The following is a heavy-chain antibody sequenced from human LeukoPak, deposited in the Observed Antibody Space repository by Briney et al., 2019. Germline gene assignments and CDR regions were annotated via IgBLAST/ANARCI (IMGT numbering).Heavy chain of an antibody. CDR2: INWNGGST. V-gene: IGHV3-20*04. D-gene: IGHD3-3*01. CDR3: AKESSRFVTDY. J-gene: IGHJ4*02. CDR1: GFTFDDYG. Sequence: GGSLRLSCAASGFTFDDYGMSWVRQPPGKGLEWVSGINWNGGSTGYADSVEGRFTISRDNAKNSLYLQMNSLRAEDTALYYCAKESSRFVTDYWGQGTLVTVSS.